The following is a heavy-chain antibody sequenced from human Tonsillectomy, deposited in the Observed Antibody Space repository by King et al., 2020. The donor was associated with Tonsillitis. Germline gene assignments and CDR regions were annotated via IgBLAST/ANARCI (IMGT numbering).Heavy chain of an antibody. CDR3: TRDPPWLVRDYDF. V-gene: IGHV3-49*03. D-gene: IGHD3-10*01. J-gene: IGHJ4*02. CDR2: IRSKAYGGRA. CDR1: GFTFGDYV. Sequence: VQLVESGGGLVQPGRSLRLSCTASGFTFGDYVMTWFRQAPGKGLEWVGFIRSKAYGGRAEYAASVKGRFTISRDDFKSIAYLQMNGLNTEDTAVYYCTRDPPWLVRDYDFWGQGTLVTVPS.